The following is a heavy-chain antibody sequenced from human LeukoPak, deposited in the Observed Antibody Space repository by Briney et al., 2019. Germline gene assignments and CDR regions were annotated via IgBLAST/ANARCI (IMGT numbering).Heavy chain of an antibody. Sequence: ASVKVSCKASGYTFTGYFIHWVRQAPGQGLEWMGWINPNSGGTNYAQKFQGRVTMTRDTSISTAYMELSRLRSDDTAVYYCARDRPVVLMVYAYDYWGQGTLVTVSS. V-gene: IGHV1-2*02. J-gene: IGHJ4*02. CDR2: INPNSGGT. CDR3: ARDRPVVLMVYAYDY. CDR1: GYTFTGYF. D-gene: IGHD2-8*01.